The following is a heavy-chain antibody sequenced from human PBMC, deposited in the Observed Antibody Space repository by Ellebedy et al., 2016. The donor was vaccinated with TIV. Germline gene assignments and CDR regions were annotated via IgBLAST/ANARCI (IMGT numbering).Heavy chain of an antibody. D-gene: IGHD2-21*02. J-gene: IGHJ1*01. V-gene: IGHV1-2*02. CDR1: GYTFTGYY. CDR3: ARSHGTVVTGSEYFQH. CDR2: INPNSGGT. Sequence: ASVKVSXXASGYTFTGYYMHWVRQAPGQGLEWMGWINPNSGGTNYAQKFQGRVTMTRDTSISTAYMELSSLRSEDTAVYYCARSHGTVVTGSEYFQHWGQGTLVTVSS.